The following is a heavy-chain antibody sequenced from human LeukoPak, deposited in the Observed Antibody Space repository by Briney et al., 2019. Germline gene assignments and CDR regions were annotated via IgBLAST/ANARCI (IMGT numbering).Heavy chain of an antibody. CDR2: ISYDGSNK. J-gene: IGHJ4*02. D-gene: IGHD4-11*01. CDR3: ARDRGPTTVISDY. CDR1: GFTFSSYA. V-gene: IGHV3-30-3*01. Sequence: GRSLRLSCAASGFTFSSYAMHWVRQAPGKGLEWVAVISYDGSNKYYADSVKGRFTISRDNSKNTLYLQMNSLRAEDTAVYYCARDRGPTTVISDYWGQGTLVTVSS.